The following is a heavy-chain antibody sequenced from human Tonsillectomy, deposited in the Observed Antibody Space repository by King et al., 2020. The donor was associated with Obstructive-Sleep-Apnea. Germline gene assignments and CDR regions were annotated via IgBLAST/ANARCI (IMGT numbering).Heavy chain of an antibody. V-gene: IGHV3-64D*09. Sequence: VQLVESGGGLVQPGGSLRLACSASGFTFSSYAMHWCRQAPGKGLEYVSAIRSNGGSKYYADSVKGRFTISRDNSKNTLYLQMSSLRAEDTAVYYCVSLVGNYWGQGTLVTVSS. CDR2: IRSNGGSK. J-gene: IGHJ4*02. CDR3: VSLVGNY. D-gene: IGHD6-19*01. CDR1: GFTFSSYA.